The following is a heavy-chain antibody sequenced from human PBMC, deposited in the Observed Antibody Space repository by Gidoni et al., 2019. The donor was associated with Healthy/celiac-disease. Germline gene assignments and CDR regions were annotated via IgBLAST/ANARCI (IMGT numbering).Heavy chain of an antibody. Sequence: EVQLLESGGGLVQPGGSLRLSCAASGFTFSSYAMCWVRLAPGKGLEWVSAIGGSGGSTYYADSVKGRFTISRDNSKNTLYLQMNSLRAEDTAVYYCAKTPRGVPAAISLADVWGKGTTVTVSS. CDR1: GFTFSSYA. D-gene: IGHD2-2*01. V-gene: IGHV3-23*01. CDR2: IGGSGGST. CDR3: AKTPRGVPAAISLADV. J-gene: IGHJ6*04.